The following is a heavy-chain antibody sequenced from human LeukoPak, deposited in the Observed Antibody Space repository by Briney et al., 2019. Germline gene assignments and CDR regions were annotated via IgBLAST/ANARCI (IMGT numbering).Heavy chain of an antibody. CDR2: ISYDGSNK. Sequence: GGSLRLSCAASGFTFSSYAMHWVRQAPGKGLEWVAVISYDGSNKYYADSLKGRFTISRDNSKDTLYLEMNSLRAEDTAVYYCAKGSGAAAATIFFDYWGQGTLVTVSS. V-gene: IGHV3-30-3*01. D-gene: IGHD6-13*01. CDR1: GFTFSSYA. CDR3: AKGSGAAAATIFFDY. J-gene: IGHJ4*02.